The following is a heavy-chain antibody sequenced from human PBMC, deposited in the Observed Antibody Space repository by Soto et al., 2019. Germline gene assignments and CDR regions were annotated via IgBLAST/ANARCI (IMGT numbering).Heavy chain of an antibody. V-gene: IGHV3-23*01. CDR1: GFTFSSYA. J-gene: IGHJ5*02. D-gene: IGHD6-19*01. Sequence: EVQLLESGGGLVQPGGSLRLSCAASGFTFSSYAMSWVRQTPGKGLEWVSGISGGGGNTYYADSVTGRFTISRDNSRSTLYLQMNSLRAADTAIYYCAKDRGAGGRFSGIAVAGIPSWGQGTLVTVSS. CDR2: ISGGGGNT. CDR3: AKDRGAGGRFSGIAVAGIPS.